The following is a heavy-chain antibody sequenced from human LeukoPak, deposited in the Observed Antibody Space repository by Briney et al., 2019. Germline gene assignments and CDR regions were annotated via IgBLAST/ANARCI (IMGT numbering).Heavy chain of an antibody. CDR1: GFAVSTNY. CDR2: IYSGGNT. V-gene: IGHV3-66*01. J-gene: IGHJ4*02. CDR3: ARDSGTTVGYFDY. D-gene: IGHD4-23*01. Sequence: GSLRLSCAASGFAVSTNYMSWVRQAPGRGLEWVSVIYSGGNTYYADSVKGRFTISRDNSKNTLYLQMNSLRAEDTAVYYCARDSGTTVGYFDYWGQGTLVTVSS.